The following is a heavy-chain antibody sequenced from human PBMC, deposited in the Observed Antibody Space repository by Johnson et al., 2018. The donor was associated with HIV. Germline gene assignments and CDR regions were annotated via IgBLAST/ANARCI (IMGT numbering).Heavy chain of an antibody. CDR2: ISYDGNNK. CDR1: GFTFSSYG. V-gene: IGHV3-30*18. J-gene: IGHJ3*02. Sequence: QVQLVESGGGVVQPGRSLRLSCADSGFTFSSYGMHWVRQAPGKGLEWVAVISYDGNNKYYVDSVKGRFTISRDNSKNTLYLQMNSLRPEDTAVYYCAKERRAPRAFDIWGQGTMVTVSS. CDR3: AKERRAPRAFDI.